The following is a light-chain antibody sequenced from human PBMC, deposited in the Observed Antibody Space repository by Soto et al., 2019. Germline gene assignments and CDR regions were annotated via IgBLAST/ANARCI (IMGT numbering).Light chain of an antibody. Sequence: QSVLTQPASVSGCPGQSITISCTGTSSDVGGYNFVSWYQQHPGRAPKLLIYEVSRRPSGVSNGFSGSKSGDTASLTISGLQAEDEADYYCYSYRGYYTRVFGTGTKVTVL. V-gene: IGLV2-14*01. CDR3: YSYRGYYTRV. CDR1: SSDVGGYNF. J-gene: IGLJ1*01. CDR2: EVS.